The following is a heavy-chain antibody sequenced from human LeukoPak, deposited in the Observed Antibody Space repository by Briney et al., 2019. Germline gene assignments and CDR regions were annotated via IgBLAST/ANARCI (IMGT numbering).Heavy chain of an antibody. CDR3: ARDSNPRTGNAFDI. J-gene: IGHJ3*02. Sequence: SETLSLTCTVSGGSISSYYWSWIREPAGKGLEGIGRFYNSGSTNYNPSLKRRVTMSVDTSKNQYSLKLSSVTAADTAVYYCARDSNPRTGNAFDIWGQGTMVTVSS. CDR1: GGSISSYY. V-gene: IGHV4-4*07. CDR2: FYNSGST. D-gene: IGHD3-10*01.